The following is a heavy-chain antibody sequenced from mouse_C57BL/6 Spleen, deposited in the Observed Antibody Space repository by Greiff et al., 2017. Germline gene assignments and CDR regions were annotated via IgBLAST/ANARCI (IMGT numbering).Heavy chain of an antibody. CDR3: AREWDGTFDY. D-gene: IGHD4-1*01. V-gene: IGHV5-15*04. Sequence: EVKLVESGGGLVQPGGSLKLSCAASGFTFSDYGMAWVRQAPRKGPEWVAFISNLAYSIYYADTVTGRFTISRENAKNTLYLEMSSLRSEDTAMYYCAREWDGTFDYWGQGTTLTVSS. J-gene: IGHJ2*01. CDR1: GFTFSDYG. CDR2: ISNLAYSI.